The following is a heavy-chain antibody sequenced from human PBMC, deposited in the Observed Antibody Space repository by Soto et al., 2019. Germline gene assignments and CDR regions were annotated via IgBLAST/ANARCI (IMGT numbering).Heavy chain of an antibody. CDR1: GFTYSDYY. V-gene: IGHV3-11*06. CDR3: ARSTLKGSSSPAF. J-gene: IGHJ4*02. CDR2: ISNTNSYR. Sequence: GSLRLSCAASGFTYSDYYMNWIRQAPVKGLQWLSYISNTNSYRVYADSVKGRFTISRDNAKNSIYLQMNSLRAEDTAVYYCARSTLKGSSSPAFWGQGTLVTASS. D-gene: IGHD6-13*01.